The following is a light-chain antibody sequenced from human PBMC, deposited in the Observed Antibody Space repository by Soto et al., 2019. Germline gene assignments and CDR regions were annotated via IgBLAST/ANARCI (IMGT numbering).Light chain of an antibody. CDR3: QQYNNWPPWT. CDR2: GAS. CDR1: QSVSSN. V-gene: IGKV3-15*01. Sequence: EIVMTQSPATLSVSPKESATLSCRASQSVSSNLAWYQQKPGQAPRLLIYGASTRATGIPARFSGSGSGTEFTLTISSLQSEDFAVYYCQQYNNWPPWTCSQGTKVEI. J-gene: IGKJ1*01.